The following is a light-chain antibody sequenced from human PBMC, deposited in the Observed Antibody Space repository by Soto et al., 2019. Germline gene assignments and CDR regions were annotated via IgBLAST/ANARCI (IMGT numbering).Light chain of an antibody. J-gene: IGLJ2*01. V-gene: IGLV2-14*01. CDR3: SSYTIVSTLV. CDR1: SSDVGGYNY. Sequence: QSALTQAASVSGSPGQSITISCSGTSSDVGGYNYVSWYQQHPGKAPKLMIYEVSNRPSGVSNRFSGSKSGNTASLTISGLQAEDEADYYCSSYTIVSTLVFGGGTKVTVL. CDR2: EVS.